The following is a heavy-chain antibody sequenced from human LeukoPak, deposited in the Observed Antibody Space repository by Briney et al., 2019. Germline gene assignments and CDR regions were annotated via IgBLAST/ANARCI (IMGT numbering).Heavy chain of an antibody. D-gene: IGHD5-24*01. Sequence: GGSLRLSCAASGFSFSAYDMHWVRHPTGKGLEWVSTIGTGGDTYYPASVRGRFTVSRENAKTSLYLELTTLSAGDTAVYYCARGNRDDSNPDYWGQGTLVTVSS. CDR1: GFSFSAYD. CDR3: ARGNRDDSNPDY. V-gene: IGHV3-13*01. J-gene: IGHJ4*02. CDR2: IGTGGDT.